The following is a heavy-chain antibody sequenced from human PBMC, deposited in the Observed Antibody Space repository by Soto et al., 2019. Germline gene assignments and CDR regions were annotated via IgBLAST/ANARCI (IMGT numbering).Heavy chain of an antibody. CDR1: GDSISSGSAY. CDR2: FYYSGNT. Sequence: SETLSLTCTVSGDSISSGSAYWGWVRQPPGKGLEWIGSFYYSGNTHYNPSLRSRATISVDTSKNQFSLKLSSVTATDRAVYYCGGHRGPTGPSYWGKGTLVTVS. CDR3: GGHRGPTGPSY. V-gene: IGHV4-39*01. D-gene: IGHD3-10*01. J-gene: IGHJ4*02.